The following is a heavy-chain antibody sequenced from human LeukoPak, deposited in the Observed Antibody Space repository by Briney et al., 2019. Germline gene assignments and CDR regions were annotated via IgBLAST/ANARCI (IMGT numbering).Heavy chain of an antibody. Sequence: GGSLRLSCAASGFTFSIYGMSWVRQAPGRGLEWVSAMSGSGGSTYYADSVKGRYTISRDNSKNTLYLQMNSLRAEDTAVYYCAKDGYYDSSAYYYVRYFDLWGRGTLVTVSS. V-gene: IGHV3-23*01. CDR2: MSGSGGST. CDR1: GFTFSIYG. CDR3: AKDGYYDSSAYYYVRYFDL. J-gene: IGHJ2*01. D-gene: IGHD3-22*01.